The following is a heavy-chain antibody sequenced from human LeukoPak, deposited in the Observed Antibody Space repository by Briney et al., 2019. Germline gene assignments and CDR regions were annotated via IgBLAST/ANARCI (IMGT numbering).Heavy chain of an antibody. Sequence: ASETLSLTCTVSGGSISSSSYYWGWIRQPPGKGLEWIGSIYYSGSTYYNPSLKSRVTISVDTSKNQFSLKLSSVTAADTAVYYCARLHKRLRFQIDPWGQGTLVTVSS. CDR3: ARLHKRLRFQIDP. V-gene: IGHV4-39*01. J-gene: IGHJ5*02. CDR2: IYYSGST. D-gene: IGHD5-12*01. CDR1: GGSISSSSYY.